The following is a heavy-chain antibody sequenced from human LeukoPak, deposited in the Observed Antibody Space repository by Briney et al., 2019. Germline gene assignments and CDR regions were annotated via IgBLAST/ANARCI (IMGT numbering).Heavy chain of an antibody. CDR3: ARDLGGYAVN. V-gene: IGHV4-59*01. CDR2: IYYSGST. CDR1: GGSISSYY. D-gene: IGHD5-12*01. J-gene: IGHJ4*02. Sequence: SETLSLTCTVSGGSISSYYWSWIRQPPGKGLEWIGYIYYSGSTNYSPSLKSRVTISVDTSKNQFSLKLSSVTAADTAVYYCARDLGGYAVNWGQGTLVTVSS.